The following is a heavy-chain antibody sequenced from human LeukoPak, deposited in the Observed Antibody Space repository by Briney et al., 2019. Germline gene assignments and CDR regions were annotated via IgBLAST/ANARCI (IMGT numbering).Heavy chain of an antibody. CDR2: ISISSGDT. CDR1: GFTFSNYH. Sequence: ASVKVSCKSSGFTFSNYHITWVRQAPGQGLEWMGWISISSGDTNYAQNVQGRVTMTTDTATSTAYMELTNLRSDDTAIYYCARGDYNWNQAYLDYWGRGTLVTVSS. CDR3: ARGDYNWNQAYLDY. D-gene: IGHD1-20*01. V-gene: IGHV1-18*01. J-gene: IGHJ4*02.